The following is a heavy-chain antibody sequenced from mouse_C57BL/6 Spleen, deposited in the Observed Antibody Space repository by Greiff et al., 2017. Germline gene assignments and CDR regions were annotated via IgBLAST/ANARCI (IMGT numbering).Heavy chain of an antibody. CDR3: TRDSPARYFDV. CDR2: ISSGGDYI. Sequence: DVKLVESGAGLVKPGGSLKLSCAASGFTFSSYAMSWVRQTPEKRLEWVAYISSGGDYIYYADTVKGRFTISRDNARNTLYLQMSSLKSEDTAMYYCTRDSPARYFDVWGTGTTVTVSS. V-gene: IGHV5-9-1*02. J-gene: IGHJ1*03. CDR1: GFTFSSYA.